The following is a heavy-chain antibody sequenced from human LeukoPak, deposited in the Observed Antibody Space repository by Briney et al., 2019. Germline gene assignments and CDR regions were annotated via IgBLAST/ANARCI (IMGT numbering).Heavy chain of an antibody. Sequence: PGGSLRLSCAASGFTFSSYGMLWVCQAPGKGLEWVAFIRYDGSNKLYADSVKGRFTISRDNSKNTLYLHINSLRAEDTAVYYCVKDNPLDYWGQGTLVIVSS. CDR2: IRYDGSNK. CDR1: GFTFSSYG. V-gene: IGHV3-30*02. D-gene: IGHD1-14*01. CDR3: VKDNPLDY. J-gene: IGHJ4*02.